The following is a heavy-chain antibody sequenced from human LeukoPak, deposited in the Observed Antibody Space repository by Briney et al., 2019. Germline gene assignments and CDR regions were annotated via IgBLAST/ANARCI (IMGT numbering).Heavy chain of an antibody. V-gene: IGHV3-23*01. Sequence: GGSLRLSCAASGFTFSTYAMSWVRQAPGKGLEWVSTISGSGAGTYYADSVKGRFTISRDNSKNTLYLQMNSLRAEDTAVYYCAKEQNSKGFFGYWGQGTLVTVSS. D-gene: IGHD4-23*01. CDR2: ISGSGAGT. CDR1: GFTFSTYA. CDR3: AKEQNSKGFFGY. J-gene: IGHJ4*02.